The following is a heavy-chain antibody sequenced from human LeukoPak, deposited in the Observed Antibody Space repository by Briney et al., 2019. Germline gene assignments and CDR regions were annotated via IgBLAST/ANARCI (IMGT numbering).Heavy chain of an antibody. CDR1: GGTFSSYA. J-gene: IGHJ6*03. D-gene: IGHD3-3*01. CDR2: IIPIFGTA. CDR3: ARGGTYYDFWSGYYTNYYYYMDV. Sequence: GASVKVSCKASGGTFSSYAISWVRQAPGQGLEWMGGIIPIFGTANYAQKFQGRVTITTDESTSTAYMELSSLRSEDTAVYYCARGGTYYDFWSGYYTNYYYYMDVWGKGTTVTVSS. V-gene: IGHV1-69*05.